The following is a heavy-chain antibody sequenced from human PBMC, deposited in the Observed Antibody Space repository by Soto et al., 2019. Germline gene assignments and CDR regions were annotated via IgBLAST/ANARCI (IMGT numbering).Heavy chain of an antibody. CDR2: ISDSDASR. D-gene: IGHD3-22*01. CDR3: LNARPCGGYYYVEAFDL. J-gene: IGHJ3*01. Sequence: GGSLRLSCAVSGFTFGNYAMSCILQAPGKGLGWASVISDSDASRYNADSVKGGFASFRDNSKNRLYVQINNLITEDTAVYYCLNARPCGGYYYVEAFDLWGQGTMVTVSS. CDR1: GFTFGNYA. V-gene: IGHV3-23*01.